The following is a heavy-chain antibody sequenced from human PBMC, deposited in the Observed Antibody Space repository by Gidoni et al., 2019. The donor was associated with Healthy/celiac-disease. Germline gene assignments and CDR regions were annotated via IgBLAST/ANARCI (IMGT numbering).Heavy chain of an antibody. D-gene: IGHD3-10*01. CDR1: GYSISSGYY. CDR2: IDDSGTT. Sequence: QVQLQESGPGLVKPSETLSLTRSVSGYSISSGYYWGWIRQPPGKGLAWIGTIDDSGTTNYTPSLKNRVSISGDTSKNQFSLNLSSVTAADTSIYYCARANYYGSGSPPTSYDYWGRGTLVTVSS. V-gene: IGHV4-38-2*02. CDR3: ARANYYGSGSPPTSYDY. J-gene: IGHJ4*02.